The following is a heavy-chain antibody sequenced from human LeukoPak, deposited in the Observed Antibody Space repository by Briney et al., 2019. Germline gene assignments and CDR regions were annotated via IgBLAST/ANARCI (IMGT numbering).Heavy chain of an antibody. CDR3: VKDVNWSTY. V-gene: IGHV3-23*01. D-gene: IGHD1-1*01. CDR2: ISGNGDTT. Sequence: GGSLRLSCAASGFTFSSYAMIWVRQAPGKGLEWVSVISGNGDTTYYADSVKGRFSISRDNSRNTVYLQMNSLRGDDTAVYYCVKDVNWSTYWGQGTLVTVSS. J-gene: IGHJ4*02. CDR1: GFTFSSYA.